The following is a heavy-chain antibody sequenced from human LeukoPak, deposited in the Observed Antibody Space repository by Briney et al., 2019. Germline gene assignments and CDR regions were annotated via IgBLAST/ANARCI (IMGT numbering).Heavy chain of an antibody. J-gene: IGHJ3*02. Sequence: TASETLSLTCIVAADSISSYFCTWIRQPPGRGLEWIGYMSNGGSTSYNPSLESRFTLSLDVSRNQFSLRLTSVTAADTAVYYCARGHPFDIWGQGTMVTVSS. CDR2: MSNGGST. CDR3: ARGHPFDI. CDR1: ADSISSYF. V-gene: IGHV4-59*12.